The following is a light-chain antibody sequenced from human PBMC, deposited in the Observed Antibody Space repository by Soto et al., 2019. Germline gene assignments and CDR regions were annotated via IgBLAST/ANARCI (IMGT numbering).Light chain of an antibody. Sequence: QSALTQPRSVSGSPGQSVTISCTGTTGDVGAYNFVSWYQLHPGKAPKLMIYDANKRPSGVPDRFSASKSGNTASLTVSGLQAEDEADYYCSSYGGNNNVLFGGGTKLTVL. CDR1: TGDVGAYNF. CDR3: SSYGGNNNVL. CDR2: DAN. J-gene: IGLJ2*01. V-gene: IGLV2-11*01.